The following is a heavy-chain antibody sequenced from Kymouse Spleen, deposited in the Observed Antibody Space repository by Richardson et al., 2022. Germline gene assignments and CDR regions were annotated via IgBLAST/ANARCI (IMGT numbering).Heavy chain of an antibody. CDR3: ARGSWEPREGYYYGMDV. Sequence: QVQLQQSGPGLVKPSQTLSLTCAISGDSVSSNSAAWNWIRQSPSRGLEWLGRTYYRSKWYNDYAVSVKSRITINPDTSKNQFSLQLNSVTPEDTAVYYCARGSWEPREGYYYGMDVWGQGTTVTVSS. V-gene: IGHV6-1*01. CDR1: GDSVSSNSAA. D-gene: IGHD1-26*01. J-gene: IGHJ6*02. CDR2: TYYRSKWYN.